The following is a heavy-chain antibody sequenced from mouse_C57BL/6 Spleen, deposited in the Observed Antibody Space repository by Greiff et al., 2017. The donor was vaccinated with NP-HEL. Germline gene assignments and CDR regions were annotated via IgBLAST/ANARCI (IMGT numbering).Heavy chain of an antibody. J-gene: IGHJ1*03. Sequence: QVQLQQSGPGLVAPSQSLSITCTVSGFSLTSYAISWVRQPPGKGLEWLGVIWTGGGTNYNSALKSRLSISKDNSKSQVFLKMNSLQTDDTARYYCARNSVDYGSSYWYFDVWGTGTTVTVSS. CDR3: ARNSVDYGSSYWYFDV. D-gene: IGHD1-1*01. V-gene: IGHV2-9-1*01. CDR2: IWTGGGT. CDR1: GFSLTSYA.